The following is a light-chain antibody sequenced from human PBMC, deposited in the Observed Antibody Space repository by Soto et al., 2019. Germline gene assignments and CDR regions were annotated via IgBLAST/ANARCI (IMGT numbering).Light chain of an antibody. CDR2: DND. V-gene: IGLV1-51*01. Sequence: QAVVTQPPSVSGAPGQRVTISCTGTSSNIGAIYDVHWYRQLPGTAPKLLIYDNDKRPSEIPDRFSGSRSGTSATLGIAGLQTGDEADYYCGTWDSSLDAGVFGGGTKLTVL. CDR3: GTWDSSLDAGV. J-gene: IGLJ2*01. CDR1: SSNIGAIYD.